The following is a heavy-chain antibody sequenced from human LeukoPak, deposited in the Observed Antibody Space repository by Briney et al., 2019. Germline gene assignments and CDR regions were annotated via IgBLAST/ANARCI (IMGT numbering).Heavy chain of an antibody. V-gene: IGHV3-23*01. Sequence: GGSLRLSCAASGFTFNNVWMNWGRQAPGKGLEWVSAISGSGGSTYYADSVKGRFTISRDNSKNTLYLQMNSLRAEDTAVYYCAKGSSPLDYWGQGTLVTVSS. CDR3: AKGSSPLDY. CDR2: ISGSGGST. CDR1: GFTFNNVW. J-gene: IGHJ4*02.